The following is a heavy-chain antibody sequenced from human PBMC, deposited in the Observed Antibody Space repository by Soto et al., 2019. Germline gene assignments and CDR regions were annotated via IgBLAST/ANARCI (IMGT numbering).Heavy chain of an antibody. D-gene: IGHD4-17*01. J-gene: IGHJ3*02. CDR3: ARATATTVTDAFDI. V-gene: IGHV3-21*01. Sequence: GGSLRLSCAASGFTFSSYSMNWVRQAPGKGLEWVSSISSSSSYIYYADSVKGRFTISRDNAKNSLYLQMNSLRAEDTAVYYWARATATTVTDAFDIWGQGTMVTVSS. CDR1: GFTFSSYS. CDR2: ISSSSSYI.